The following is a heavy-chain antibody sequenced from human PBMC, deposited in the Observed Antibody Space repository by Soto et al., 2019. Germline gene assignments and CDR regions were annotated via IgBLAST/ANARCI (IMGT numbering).Heavy chain of an antibody. D-gene: IGHD6-6*01. V-gene: IGHV3-30*04. CDR3: TKSSGGSSSVGMDY. Sequence: GGSLRLSCAVSGFIFKNYALNWVRQAPGKGLEWVASITRDGYNKYYADSVKGRFTISRDNSKNTLSLQMTALRVEDSSVYYCTKSSGGSSSVGMDYWGPGTLVTAPQ. CDR2: ITRDGYNK. J-gene: IGHJ4*02. CDR1: GFIFKNYA.